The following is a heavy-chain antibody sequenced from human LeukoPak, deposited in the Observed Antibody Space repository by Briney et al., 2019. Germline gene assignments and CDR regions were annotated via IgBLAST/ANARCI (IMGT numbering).Heavy chain of an antibody. Sequence: SETLSLTCAVYGGSFSGYYWSWIRQPPGKGLEWIGEINHSGSTNYNPSLKSRVTISVDTSKNQFSLKLSSVTAADTAVYYCARAPDSSGYYYADYWGRGTLVTVSS. J-gene: IGHJ4*02. CDR2: INHSGST. D-gene: IGHD3-22*01. CDR1: GGSFSGYY. V-gene: IGHV4-34*01. CDR3: ARAPDSSGYYYADY.